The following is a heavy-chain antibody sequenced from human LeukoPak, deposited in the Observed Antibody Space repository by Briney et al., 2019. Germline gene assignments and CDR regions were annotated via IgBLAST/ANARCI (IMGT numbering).Heavy chain of an antibody. V-gene: IGHV1-2*06. Sequence: ASVKVSCKASGYTFTGYYMHWVRQAPGQGLEWMGRINPNSGGTNYAQKFQGRVTMTRDTSISTAYMELSRLRSDDTAVYYCARSPVGAARLTTYYYYGMDVWGQGTTVTVSS. CDR2: INPNSGGT. D-gene: IGHD6-6*01. CDR1: GYTFTGYY. J-gene: IGHJ6*02. CDR3: ARSPVGAARLTTYYYYGMDV.